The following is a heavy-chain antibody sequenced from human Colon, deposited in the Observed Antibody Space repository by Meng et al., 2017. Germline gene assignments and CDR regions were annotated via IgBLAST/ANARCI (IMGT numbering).Heavy chain of an antibody. J-gene: IGHJ3*02. CDR1: GFTFSSYA. V-gene: IGHV3-30*04. CDR2: ISYDGSNK. CDR3: ARGATAAVVNAFDI. Sequence: GGSLRLSCAASGFTFSSYAMHWVRQAPGKGLEWAAVISYDGSNKYYADSVKGRFTISRDNSKNTLYLQMNSLRAEDTAVYYCARGATAAVVNAFDIWGQGTMVTVSS. D-gene: IGHD6-13*01.